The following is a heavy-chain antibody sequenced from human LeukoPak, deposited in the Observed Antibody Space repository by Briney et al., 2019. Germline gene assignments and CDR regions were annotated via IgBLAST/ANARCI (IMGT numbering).Heavy chain of an antibody. Sequence: GESLKISCKGSGYNFSTNWIGWVRQMPGRGLEWMGIIYPGDSDTRYSPSFQGQVTILADRSISTAYLQWSSLKASDSAIYYCARQYEGGPAYWGQGTLVTVSS. D-gene: IGHD2-15*01. CDR2: IYPGDSDT. J-gene: IGHJ4*02. V-gene: IGHV5-51*01. CDR1: GYNFSTNW. CDR3: ARQYEGGPAY.